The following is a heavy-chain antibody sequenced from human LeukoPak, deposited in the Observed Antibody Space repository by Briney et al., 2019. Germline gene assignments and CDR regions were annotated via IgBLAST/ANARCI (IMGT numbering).Heavy chain of an antibody. V-gene: IGHV3-30-3*01. CDR3: ARDGLDSGGYSDY. D-gene: IGHD1-26*01. CDR1: GFTFSSYA. J-gene: IGHJ4*02. Sequence: GGSLRLSCAASGFTFSSYAMHWVRQAPGKGLEWVAVISYDGSNKYYADSVKGRFTISRDNSKNTLYLQMNSLRAEDTAVYYCARDGLDSGGYSDYWGQGTLVTVSS. CDR2: ISYDGSNK.